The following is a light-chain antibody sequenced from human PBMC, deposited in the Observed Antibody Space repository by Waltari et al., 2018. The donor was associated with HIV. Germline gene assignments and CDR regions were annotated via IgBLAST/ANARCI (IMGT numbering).Light chain of an antibody. CDR2: WAS. CDR3: QQYYDTPYT. Sequence: DIVMTQSPDSLPVSLGERAPINCTSSQGLWHTSMRRHYLAWYQQRPGQPPNLLIAWASTRESGVPDRFSGSGSGTDFTLAISSLQPEDVAVYYCQQYYDTPYTFGQGTKLEI. V-gene: IGKV4-1*01. J-gene: IGKJ2*01. CDR1: QGLWHTSMRRHY.